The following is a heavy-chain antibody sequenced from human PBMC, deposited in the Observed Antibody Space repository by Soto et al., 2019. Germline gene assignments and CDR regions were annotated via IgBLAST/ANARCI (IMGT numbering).Heavy chain of an antibody. Sequence: ASVKVSCKASGYTFTSYYMHWVRQAPGQGLEWMGIINPSGGSTSYAQKFQGRVTMTRDTSTSTVYMELSSLRSEDTAVYYCARERDIAVTDYYGMDVWGQGTTVTVSS. V-gene: IGHV1-46*01. D-gene: IGHD6-19*01. CDR1: GYTFTSYY. J-gene: IGHJ6*02. CDR2: INPSGGST. CDR3: ARERDIAVTDYYGMDV.